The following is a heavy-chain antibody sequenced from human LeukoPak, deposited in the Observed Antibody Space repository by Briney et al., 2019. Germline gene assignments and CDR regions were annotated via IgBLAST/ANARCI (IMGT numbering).Heavy chain of an antibody. CDR2: FDPEDGET. V-gene: IGHV1-24*01. Sequence: ASVKVSCKVSGYTLTELSMHWERQAPGKGLEWMGGFDPEDGETIYAQKFQGRVTMTEDTSTDTAYMELSSLRSEDTAVYYCATGGLCSSTSCYAGIYYYGMDVWGKGTTVTVSS. CDR1: GYTLTELS. J-gene: IGHJ6*04. CDR3: ATGGLCSSTSCYAGIYYYGMDV. D-gene: IGHD2-2*01.